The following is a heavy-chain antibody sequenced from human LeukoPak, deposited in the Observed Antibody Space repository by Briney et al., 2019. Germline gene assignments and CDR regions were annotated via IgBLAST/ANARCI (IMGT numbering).Heavy chain of an antibody. D-gene: IGHD2-15*01. J-gene: IGHJ4*02. CDR1: GFTFSDYY. Sequence: GGSLRLSCAASGFTFSDYYMSWIRQAPGKGLEWVSYISSSGSTIYYADSVKGRFTISRDNAKNSLYLQMNSLRAADTAVYYCAVRACSGGSCRLDYWGQGTLVTVSS. CDR3: AVRACSGGSCRLDY. V-gene: IGHV3-11*01. CDR2: ISSSGSTI.